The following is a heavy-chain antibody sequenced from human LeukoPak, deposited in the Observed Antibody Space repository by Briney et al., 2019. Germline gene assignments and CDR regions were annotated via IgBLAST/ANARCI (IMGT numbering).Heavy chain of an antibody. D-gene: IGHD6-13*01. Sequence: ASVKVSCKVSGYTFTSYAMHWVRQAPGQRLEWMGWINAGNGNTKYSQEFQGRVTITRDTSASTAYMELSSLRSEDMAVYYCAREKDSSSWYRLDYWGQGTLVTVSS. CDR3: AREKDSSSWYRLDY. CDR2: INAGNGNT. J-gene: IGHJ4*02. V-gene: IGHV1-3*03. CDR1: GYTFTSYA.